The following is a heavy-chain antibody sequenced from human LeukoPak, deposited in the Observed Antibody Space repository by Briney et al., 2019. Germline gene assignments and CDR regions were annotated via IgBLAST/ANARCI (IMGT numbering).Heavy chain of an antibody. CDR2: INPSGGST. J-gene: IGHJ6*02. CDR3: ARGLVPAAISYYYGMDV. D-gene: IGHD2-2*01. Sequence: GASVKVSCKASGYTFTSYYMHWVRQAPGQGLEWMGIINPSGGSTSYAQKFQGRVTMTRDTSTSTVYMELSSLRSEDTAVYYCARGLVPAAISYYYGMDVWGQGTTVTVSS. V-gene: IGHV1-46*01. CDR1: GYTFTSYY.